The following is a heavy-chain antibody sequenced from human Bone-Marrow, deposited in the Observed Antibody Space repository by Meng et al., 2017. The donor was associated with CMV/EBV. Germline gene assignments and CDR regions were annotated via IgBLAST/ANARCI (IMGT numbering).Heavy chain of an antibody. CDR3: ARVYIWGNYRLDY. J-gene: IGHJ4*02. Sequence: VSGASIYSGSYYWSWIRQHPGKGLEWIGYISYSATTYYNPSLKSRVTISVDTSKNQISLKLSSVTATDTAVYFCARVYIWGNYRLDYWGQGALVTVSS. D-gene: IGHD3-16*02. CDR1: GASIYSGSYY. CDR2: ISYSATT. V-gene: IGHV4-31*02.